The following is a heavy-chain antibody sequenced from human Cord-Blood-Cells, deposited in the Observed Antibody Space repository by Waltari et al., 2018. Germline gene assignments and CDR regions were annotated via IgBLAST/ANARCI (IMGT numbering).Heavy chain of an antibody. D-gene: IGHD6-13*01. Sequence: QVQLVQSGAEVKKPGASVKVSCKVSGYTLTELSMHWVRQAPGKGLEWMGGFDPEDGETIYAQKFQGRVTMTEDTSTDTAYMELSSLRSEDTAVYYCATDDPTGGSSWDAYDIWGQGTMVTVSS. J-gene: IGHJ3*02. CDR1: GYTLTELS. V-gene: IGHV1-24*01. CDR3: ATDDPTGGSSWDAYDI. CDR2: FDPEDGET.